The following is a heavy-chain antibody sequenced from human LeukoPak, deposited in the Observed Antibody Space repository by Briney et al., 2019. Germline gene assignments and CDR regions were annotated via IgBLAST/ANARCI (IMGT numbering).Heavy chain of an antibody. V-gene: IGHV4-61*10. Sequence: PSETLSLTCTVSGGSISSGSYYWSWIRQPAGKGLEWIGYIYYSGSTNYNPSLKSRVTISVDTSKNQFSLKLSSVTAADTAVYYCAREVPYCSSTSCYPAPDYWGQGTLVTVSS. CDR3: AREVPYCSSTSCYPAPDY. CDR2: IYYSGST. J-gene: IGHJ4*02. D-gene: IGHD2-2*01. CDR1: GGSISSGSYY.